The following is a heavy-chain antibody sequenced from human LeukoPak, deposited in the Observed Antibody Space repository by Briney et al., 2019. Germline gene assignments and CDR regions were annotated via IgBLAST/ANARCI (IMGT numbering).Heavy chain of an antibody. CDR1: GFTFSAYA. D-gene: IGHD5-12*01. Sequence: GGSLRLSCEASGFTFSAYAMTWVRQAPGKGLEWVSSISSSGGSTYYADSVKGRFTISRDNSKTTLYLQMNSLRAEETAVYFCAKDFGSRGYTFWGQGTLVTVSS. CDR2: ISSSGGST. CDR3: AKDFGSRGYTF. J-gene: IGHJ4*02. V-gene: IGHV3-23*01.